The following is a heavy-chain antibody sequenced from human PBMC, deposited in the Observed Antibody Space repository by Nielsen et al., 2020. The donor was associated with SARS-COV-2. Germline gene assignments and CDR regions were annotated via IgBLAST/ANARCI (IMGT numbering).Heavy chain of an antibody. Sequence: ASVKLSCTASGGTFSSYAISWVRQAPGQGLEWMGIINPSGGSTSYAQKFQGRVTMTRDTSTSTVYMELRRLRSEDTAVYYCAREGGGYCTNGVCSDWFDPWGQGTLVAVSS. D-gene: IGHD2-8*01. CDR2: INPSGGST. J-gene: IGHJ5*02. CDR1: GGTFSSYA. CDR3: AREGGGYCTNGVCSDWFDP. V-gene: IGHV1-46*01.